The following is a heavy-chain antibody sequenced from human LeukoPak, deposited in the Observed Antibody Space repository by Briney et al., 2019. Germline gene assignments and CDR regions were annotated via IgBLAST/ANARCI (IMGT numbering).Heavy chain of an antibody. CDR1: GYTFTAYY. Sequence: ASVKVSCKSTGYTFTAYYIHWVRQPPGQGREWMGCINPNNRGTNYAQKLQGRVTLTRDTSISTAYMEQRRLRTGDTAVYFCDRDQGSDDSSDYRPLDYWGQGTLVTASS. J-gene: IGHJ4*02. D-gene: IGHD3-22*01. V-gene: IGHV1-2*02. CDR3: DRDQGSDDSSDYRPLDY. CDR2: INPNNRGT.